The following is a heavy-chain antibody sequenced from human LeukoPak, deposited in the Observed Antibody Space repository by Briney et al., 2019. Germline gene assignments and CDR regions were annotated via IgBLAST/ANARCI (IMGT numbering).Heavy chain of an antibody. D-gene: IGHD3-9*01. CDR2: ISSSGSTI. Sequence: GGSLRLSCAASGFTFSSYEMNWVRQAPGKGREWVSYISSSGSTIKYADSVKGRFTLSRDNAKNSLYLQMNSLRAEDTAVYYCARRYYDILTGYQNFDYWGQGTLVTVSS. J-gene: IGHJ4*02. V-gene: IGHV3-48*03. CDR3: ARRYYDILTGYQNFDY. CDR1: GFTFSSYE.